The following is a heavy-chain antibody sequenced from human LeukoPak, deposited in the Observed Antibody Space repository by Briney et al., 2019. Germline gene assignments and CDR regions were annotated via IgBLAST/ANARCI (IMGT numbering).Heavy chain of an antibody. V-gene: IGHV4-39*01. J-gene: IGHJ4*02. CDR3: ARQYYDYVWGSYRDLYYFDY. CDR2: IYYSGNT. CDR1: GGSISSSSYY. Sequence: SETLSLTCTASGGSISSSSYYWGWIRQPPGKGLEWIGSIYYSGNTYYNPSLKSRVTISVDTSKNLFSLKLSSVTAADTAVYYCARQYYDYVWGSYRDLYYFDYWGQGTLVTVSS. D-gene: IGHD3-16*02.